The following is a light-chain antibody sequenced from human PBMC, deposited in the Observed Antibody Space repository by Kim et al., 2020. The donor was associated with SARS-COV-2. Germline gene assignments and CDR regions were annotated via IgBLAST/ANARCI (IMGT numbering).Light chain of an antibody. Sequence: WIPISCTGSSTNVGAGYDVPWYQQLPGTAPKLLIYGNSNRPSGVPDRFSGSKSGTSASLAISGLQAEDEADYYCQSYASSLSGYVFGTGTKVTVL. CDR2: GNS. CDR1: STNVGAGYD. CDR3: QSYASSLSGYV. J-gene: IGLJ1*01. V-gene: IGLV1-40*01.